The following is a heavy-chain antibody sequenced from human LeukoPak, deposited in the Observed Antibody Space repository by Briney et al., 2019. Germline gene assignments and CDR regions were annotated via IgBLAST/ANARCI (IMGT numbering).Heavy chain of an antibody. CDR2: ISGSGDRT. D-gene: IGHD5-24*01. CDR1: GFSFANSV. Sequence: GGSLRLSCAASGFSFANSVISWIRQAPGKGPEWVSAISGSGDRTDYADSVRGRFTISRDNSKSTLYLQMNSLRVEDTAIYYCAIRDPIGYWGQGSLVTVSP. CDR3: AIRDPIGY. J-gene: IGHJ4*02. V-gene: IGHV3-23*01.